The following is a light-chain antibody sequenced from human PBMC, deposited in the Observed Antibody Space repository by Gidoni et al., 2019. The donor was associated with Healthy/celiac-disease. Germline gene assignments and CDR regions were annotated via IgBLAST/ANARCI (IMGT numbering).Light chain of an antibody. CDR3: QQYGSSPPIT. CDR1: QSVSSSY. CDR2: GAS. Sequence: EIVFTQSPGTLSLSPGDRATLSCRASQSVSSSYLAWYQQKPGQAPRLLIYGASSRATGIPDRCSGSGSGTDFTLTISRLEPEDFAVYYCQQYGSSPPITFGQGTRLEIK. J-gene: IGKJ5*01. V-gene: IGKV3-20*01.